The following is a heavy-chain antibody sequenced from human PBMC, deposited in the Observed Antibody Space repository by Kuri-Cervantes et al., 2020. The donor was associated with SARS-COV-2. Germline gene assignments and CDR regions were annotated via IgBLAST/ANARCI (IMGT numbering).Heavy chain of an antibody. Sequence: GESLKISCAASGFTFNSYGLHWVRQSPVKGLEWLAVIWDDGTKQYYAESVKGRFTISRDNSKNSLYLQMNSLRAEDTAVYYCATRPTPRYDEAFDIWGQGTMVTVSS. CDR1: GFTFNSYG. D-gene: IGHD2-15*01. J-gene: IGHJ3*02. CDR2: IWDDGTKQ. CDR3: ATRPTPRYDEAFDI. V-gene: IGHV3-33*08.